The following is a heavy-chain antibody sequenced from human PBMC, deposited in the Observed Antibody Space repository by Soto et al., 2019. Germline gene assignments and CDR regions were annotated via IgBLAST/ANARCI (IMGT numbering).Heavy chain of an antibody. V-gene: IGHV3-48*02. Sequence: GGSLRLSCAASGFTFNTYSMNWVRQAPGKGLEWVSYISRGGTTIYYADSVRGRFTISRDNAKNSLFLQMNSLREEDTAVYYCAREMATHTEIDYWSQGTLVTVSS. CDR3: AREMATHTEIDY. CDR2: ISRGGTTI. CDR1: GFTFNTYS. J-gene: IGHJ4*02. D-gene: IGHD5-12*01.